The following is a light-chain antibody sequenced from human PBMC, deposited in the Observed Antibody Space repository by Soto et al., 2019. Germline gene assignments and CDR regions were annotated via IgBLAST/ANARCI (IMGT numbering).Light chain of an antibody. CDR2: EVS. CDR3: SSYTTSRAYV. V-gene: IGLV2-14*01. Sequence: QSALTQPASVSGSPGQSITISCTGTSSDVGAYNYVSWYQQQSGKAPKLMIHEVSNRPSGVSNRFSGSKSGNTASLTISGLQGEDEAYYYCSSYTTSRAYVFGIGTKLTVL. J-gene: IGLJ1*01. CDR1: SSDVGAYNY.